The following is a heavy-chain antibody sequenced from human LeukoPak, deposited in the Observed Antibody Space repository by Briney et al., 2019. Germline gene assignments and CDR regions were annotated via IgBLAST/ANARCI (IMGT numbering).Heavy chain of an antibody. CDR2: IYNGGTT. Sequence: EGSLRLSCAASGIPVSDNYMTWVRQAPGKGLEWVSVIYNGGTTKYADSVKGRFIISRDNSRNMLYLQMNSLRVEATAVYYCARWPTMGGRWGQGTLVTVSS. CDR3: ARWPTMGGR. V-gene: IGHV3-66*01. CDR1: GIPVSDNY. J-gene: IGHJ4*02. D-gene: IGHD3-16*01.